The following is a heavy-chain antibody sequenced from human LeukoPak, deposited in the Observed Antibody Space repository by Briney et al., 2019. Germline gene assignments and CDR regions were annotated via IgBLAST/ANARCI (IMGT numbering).Heavy chain of an antibody. CDR2: ISGSGGST. D-gene: IGHD6-13*01. V-gene: IGHV3-23*01. CDR3: AKQIAAAGTVLDDY. Sequence: GGSLRLSCAASGFTFSSYAMSWVRQAPGKGLEWVSAISGSGGSTYYADSVKGRFTISRDNSKNALYLQMNSLRAEDTAVYYCAKQIAAAGTVLDDYWGQGTLVTVSS. J-gene: IGHJ4*02. CDR1: GFTFSSYA.